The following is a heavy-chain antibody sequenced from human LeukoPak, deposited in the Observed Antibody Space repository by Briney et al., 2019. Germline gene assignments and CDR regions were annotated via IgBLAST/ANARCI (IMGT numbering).Heavy chain of an antibody. D-gene: IGHD4-17*01. J-gene: IGHJ3*02. CDR1: GGSSRGYY. V-gene: IGHV4-34*01. CDR2: INDSGSP. Sequence: SETLSLTCAVYGGSSRGYYWNWLWIRQSPGKGLEWIGEINDSGSPNYNPSLKSRVTISVDTSKNQFSLKLSSVTAADTAVYYCARRIYGDYPYDAFDIWGQGTMVTVSS. CDR3: ARRIYGDYPYDAFDI.